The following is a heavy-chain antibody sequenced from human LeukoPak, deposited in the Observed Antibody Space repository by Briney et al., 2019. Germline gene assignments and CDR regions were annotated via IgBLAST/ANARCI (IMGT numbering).Heavy chain of an antibody. D-gene: IGHD6-25*01. V-gene: IGHV3-43*01. J-gene: IGHJ6*02. CDR3: AKDGGAGYYYYGMDV. CDR1: GFTFDDYT. Sequence: GGSLRLSCAASGFTFDDYTMPWVRQAPGKGLEWVSLISWDGGSTYYADSVKGRFTISRDNSKNSLYLQMNSLRTEDTALYYCAKDGGAGYYYYGMDVWGQGTTVTVSS. CDR2: ISWDGGST.